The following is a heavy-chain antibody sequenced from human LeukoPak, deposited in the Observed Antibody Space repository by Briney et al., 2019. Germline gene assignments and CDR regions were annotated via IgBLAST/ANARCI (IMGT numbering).Heavy chain of an antibody. D-gene: IGHD6-13*01. CDR3: ARRGDSSNWPY. CDR2: IYPGDSDT. V-gene: IGHV5-51*01. CDR1: GYSFTTYW. J-gene: IGHJ4*02. Sequence: GEPLKISCKGSGYSFTTYWIAWVRQMPGKGLEWMGIIYPGDSDTRYSPSFQGQVTISADKSISTAYLQWSSLKASDTAMYYCARRGDSSNWPYWGQGTLVTVSS.